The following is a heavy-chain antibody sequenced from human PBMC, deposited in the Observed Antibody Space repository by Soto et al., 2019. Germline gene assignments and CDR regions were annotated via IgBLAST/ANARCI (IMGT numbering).Heavy chain of an antibody. J-gene: IGHJ6*02. Sequence: PSETLSLTCAVSGGSISSSNWWSWVRQPPGKGLEWIGEIYHSGSTNYNPPLKSRVTISVDKSKNQFSLKLSSVTAADTAVYYCARTMVRGGRTYYGMDVWGQGTTVTVSS. CDR2: IYHSGST. CDR1: GGSISSSNW. D-gene: IGHD3-10*01. V-gene: IGHV4-4*02. CDR3: ARTMVRGGRTYYGMDV.